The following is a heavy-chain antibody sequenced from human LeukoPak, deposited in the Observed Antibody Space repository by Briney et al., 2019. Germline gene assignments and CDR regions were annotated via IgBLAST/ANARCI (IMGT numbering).Heavy chain of an antibody. Sequence: GASVKVSCKASGGTFSNYAISWVRQAPGQGLEWVGRIIPIRGIANYAQRLRGRVMLTADKSTSTDYLEMSSLRSEDTGVYYCARARRGWSFDYWGQGTLVTVSS. D-gene: IGHD6-19*01. CDR2: IIPIRGIA. CDR1: GGTFSNYA. CDR3: ARARRGWSFDY. J-gene: IGHJ4*02. V-gene: IGHV1-69*04.